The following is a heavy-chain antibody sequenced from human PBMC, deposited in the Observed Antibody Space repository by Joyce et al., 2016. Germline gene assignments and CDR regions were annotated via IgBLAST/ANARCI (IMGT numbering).Heavy chain of an antibody. CDR3: ARAPAPVAGSLDY. Sequence: VLWYDGSSTYYADSVKGRFTISRDNSKNTLYLQMNSLRAEDTALYYCARAPAPVAGSLDYWGQGTLVTVSS. CDR2: LWYDGSST. D-gene: IGHD6-19*01. J-gene: IGHJ4*02. V-gene: IGHV3-33*01.